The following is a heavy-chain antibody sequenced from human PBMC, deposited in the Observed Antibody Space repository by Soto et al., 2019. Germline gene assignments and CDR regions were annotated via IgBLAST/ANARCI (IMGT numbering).Heavy chain of an antibody. CDR2: ISGSGDNT. V-gene: IGHV3-23*01. CDR1: GFTFNRYA. Sequence: GGSLRLSCAASGFTFNRYAMSWVRQAPGKGLEWVSSISGSGDNTYYADSVRGRFTISRDNSKNTLYLQLNSLRAEDTALYYCAKDPHDILPSNWFDPWGQGTLVTVSS. CDR3: AKDPHDILPSNWFDP. J-gene: IGHJ5*02. D-gene: IGHD3-9*01.